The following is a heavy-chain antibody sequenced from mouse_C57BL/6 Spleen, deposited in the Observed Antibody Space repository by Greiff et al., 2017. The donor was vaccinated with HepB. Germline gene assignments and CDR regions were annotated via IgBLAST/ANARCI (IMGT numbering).Heavy chain of an antibody. CDR1: GYTFTDYE. V-gene: IGHV1-15*01. CDR2: IDPETGGT. CDR3: TREEDYAY. Sequence: QVQLKESGAELVRPGASVTLSCKASGYTFTDYEMHWVKQTPVHGLEWIGAIDPETGGTAYNQKFKGKAILTADKSSSTAYMELRSLTSEDSAVYYCTREEDYAYWGQGTLVTVSA. J-gene: IGHJ3*01. D-gene: IGHD2-4*01.